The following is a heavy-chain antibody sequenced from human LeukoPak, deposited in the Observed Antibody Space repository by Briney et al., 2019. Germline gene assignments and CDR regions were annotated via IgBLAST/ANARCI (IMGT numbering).Heavy chain of an antibody. CDR3: ATDIVVVPAASASDY. CDR2: IRYDGSNK. V-gene: IGHV3-30*02. D-gene: IGHD2-2*01. CDR1: GFTFSSYG. J-gene: IGHJ4*02. Sequence: PGGSLRLSCAASGFTFSSYGMHWVRQAPGKGLEWVAFIRYDGSNKYYADSVKGRFTISRDNSKNTLYLQMNSLRAEDTAVYYCATDIVVVPAASASDYWGQGTLVTVSS.